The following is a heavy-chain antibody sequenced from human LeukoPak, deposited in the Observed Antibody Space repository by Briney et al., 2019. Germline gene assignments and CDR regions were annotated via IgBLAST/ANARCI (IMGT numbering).Heavy chain of an antibody. CDR1: GFSFSTYS. Sequence: GGSLRLSCAASGFSFSTYSMNWVRQAPGKGLEWVSYIDGSSSTKYYADSVKGRFTISRDNAKNSLYLQMDSLRAEDTAVYYCATDSPETAAFDYWGQGTLVTVSS. D-gene: IGHD1-1*01. V-gene: IGHV3-48*04. J-gene: IGHJ4*02. CDR3: ATDSPETAAFDY. CDR2: IDGSSSTK.